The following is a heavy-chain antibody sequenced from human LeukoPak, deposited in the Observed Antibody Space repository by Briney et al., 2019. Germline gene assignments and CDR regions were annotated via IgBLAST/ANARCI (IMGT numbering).Heavy chain of an antibody. J-gene: IGHJ1*01. Sequence: ASVKVSCKASGYTFTSYGISWVRQAPGQGLEWMGWISAYNGNTNYAQKLQGRVTMTTDTSTSTAYMELRSLRADDTAVYYCARENGDGYNRALRYFQRWGQGTLVTVSS. CDR3: ARENGDGYNRALRYFQR. CDR1: GYTFTSYG. CDR2: ISAYNGNT. V-gene: IGHV1-18*01. D-gene: IGHD5-24*01.